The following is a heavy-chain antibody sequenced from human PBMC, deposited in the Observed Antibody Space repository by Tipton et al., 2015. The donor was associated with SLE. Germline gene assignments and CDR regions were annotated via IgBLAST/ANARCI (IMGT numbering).Heavy chain of an antibody. D-gene: IGHD6-13*01. J-gene: IGHJ4*02. CDR2: VYFDGST. CDR1: ADSFTHYH. Sequence: TLSLTCTVAADSFTHYHWSWIRLPPGKGLEWTGYVYFDGSTNYNPSLKSRVTMSLDTSKNQFSLKLNSVTAADTAVYYCARGPYGAAASYDYWGQGTLVTVSS. V-gene: IGHV4-59*01. CDR3: ARGPYGAAASYDY.